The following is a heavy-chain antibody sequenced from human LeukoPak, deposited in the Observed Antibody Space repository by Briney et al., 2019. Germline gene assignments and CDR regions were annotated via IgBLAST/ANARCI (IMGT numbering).Heavy chain of an antibody. D-gene: IGHD3-10*01. CDR1: GYTFTGYY. Sequence: ASVKVSCKASGYTFTGYYMHWVRQAPGQGLEWMGWINPNSGGTNYAQKFQGRVTMTRDTSISTAYMELSRLRSDDTAVYYCATQLFYYGSGSYYRAVYGMDVWGQGTTVTVSS. J-gene: IGHJ6*01. CDR2: INPNSGGT. CDR3: ATQLFYYGSGSYYRAVYGMDV. V-gene: IGHV1-2*02.